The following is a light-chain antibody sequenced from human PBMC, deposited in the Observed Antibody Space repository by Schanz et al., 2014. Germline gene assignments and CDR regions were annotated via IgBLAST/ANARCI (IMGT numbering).Light chain of an antibody. J-gene: IGLJ2*01. V-gene: IGLV1-40*01. CDR1: TSNIGTGYD. CDR3: SSYAGSNLGV. CDR2: RNT. Sequence: QSVLTQPPSVSGAPGQSVTISCTGSTSNIGTGYDVHWYQQLPGTAPKLLIYRNTNRPSGVPDRFSGSKSGTSASLAITGLQPEDDADYYCSSYAGSNLGVFGGGTKLTVL.